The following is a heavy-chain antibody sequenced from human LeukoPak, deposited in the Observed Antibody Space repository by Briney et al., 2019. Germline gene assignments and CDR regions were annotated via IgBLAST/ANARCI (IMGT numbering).Heavy chain of an antibody. CDR3: ARVEVLWFGEFDYMDV. V-gene: IGHV3-23*01. D-gene: IGHD3-10*01. Sequence: PGGSLRLSCAASGFTFSSYAMSWVRQAPGKGLEWVSAISGSGGSTYYADSVKGRFTISRDNSKNTLYLQMNSLRAEDTAVYYCARVEVLWFGEFDYMDVWGKGTTVTISS. CDR1: GFTFSSYA. CDR2: ISGSGGST. J-gene: IGHJ6*03.